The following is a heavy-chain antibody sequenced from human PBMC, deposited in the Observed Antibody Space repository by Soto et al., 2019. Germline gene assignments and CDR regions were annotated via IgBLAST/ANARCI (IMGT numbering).Heavy chain of an antibody. CDR3: ARIIGATDAFDI. V-gene: IGHV4-59*08. D-gene: IGHD3-10*01. CDR1: GGSISSYY. Sequence: SETLSLTCTVSGGSISSYYWSWIRQPPGKGLEWIGYIYYSGSTNYNPSLKSRVTISVDTSKNQFSLKLGSVTAADTAVYYCARIIGATDAFDIWGQGTMVTVSS. CDR2: IYYSGST. J-gene: IGHJ3*02.